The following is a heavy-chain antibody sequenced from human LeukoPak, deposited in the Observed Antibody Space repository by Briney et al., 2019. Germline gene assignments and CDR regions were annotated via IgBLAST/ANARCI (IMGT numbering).Heavy chain of an antibody. CDR3: AKDFGESGSYTAMGY. J-gene: IGHJ4*02. CDR2: ISSSSSTI. V-gene: IGHV3-48*01. CDR1: GFTFSSYS. Sequence: GGSLRLSCAASGFTFSSYSMNWVRQAPGKGLEWVSYISSSSSTIYYADSVKGRFTISRDNSKNTLYLQMNSLRAEDTAVYYCAKDFGESGSYTAMGYWGQGTLVTVSS. D-gene: IGHD5-18*01.